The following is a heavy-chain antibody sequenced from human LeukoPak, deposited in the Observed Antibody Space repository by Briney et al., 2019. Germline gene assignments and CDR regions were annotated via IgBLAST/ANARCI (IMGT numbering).Heavy chain of an antibody. CDR3: AKVVVAWDLGALDY. V-gene: IGHV3-33*06. CDR1: GFTFSSYG. D-gene: IGHD2-15*01. J-gene: IGHJ4*02. Sequence: GRSLRLSCAASGFTFSSYGMHWVREAPGKGLEWVAVIWYDGSNKYYADSVKGRFTISRDNSKNTLYLQMNSLRAEDTAVYYCAKVVVAWDLGALDYWGQGTLVTVSS. CDR2: IWYDGSNK.